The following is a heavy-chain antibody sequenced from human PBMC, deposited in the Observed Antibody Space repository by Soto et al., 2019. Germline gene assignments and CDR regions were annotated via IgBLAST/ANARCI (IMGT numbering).Heavy chain of an antibody. V-gene: IGHV2-5*02. CDR1: GFSLSTSGVG. CDR3: AHRPSYCSGGSCYSGFDY. J-gene: IGHJ4*02. D-gene: IGHD2-15*01. Sequence: QITLKESGPTLVKPTQTLTLTCTFSGFSLSTSGVGVGWIRQPPGKALEWLALIYWDDDKRYSPSLKSRLTINTDTSKNQVVLTLTIMDPVDTATYYCAHRPSYCSGGSCYSGFDYWGQGTLVTVSS. CDR2: IYWDDDK.